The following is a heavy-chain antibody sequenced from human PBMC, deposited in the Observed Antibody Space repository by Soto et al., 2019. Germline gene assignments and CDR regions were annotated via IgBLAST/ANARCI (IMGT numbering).Heavy chain of an antibody. CDR3: ARSGDNYNVLDY. J-gene: IGHJ4*02. CDR1: GFTFSDYY. Sequence: QVQLVESGGGLVKPGESLRLYCAGSGFTFSDYYMSWIRQAPGKGLEWLSYSSNSGTYTRYADSVKGRFSISRDNAKNSLYLNINSLRGEDTGIYYCARSGDNYNVLDYWGQGTPVTVSS. CDR2: SSNSGTYT. D-gene: IGHD3-10*02. V-gene: IGHV3-11*06.